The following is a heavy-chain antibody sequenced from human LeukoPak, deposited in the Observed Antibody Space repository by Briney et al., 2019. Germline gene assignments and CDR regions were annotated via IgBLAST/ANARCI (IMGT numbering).Heavy chain of an antibody. CDR2: ISAYNGNT. V-gene: IGHV1-18*01. D-gene: IGHD3-3*01. CDR1: GYTFTSYG. Sequence: GASVKVSCKASGYTFTSYGISWVRQAPGQGLEWMGWISAYNGNTNYAQKLQGRVTMTTDTSTSTAYMELRSLRSDDTAVYYCARVGTGLHWTERFLEWYYMDVWGKGTTVTVSS. J-gene: IGHJ6*03. CDR3: ARVGTGLHWTERFLEWYYMDV.